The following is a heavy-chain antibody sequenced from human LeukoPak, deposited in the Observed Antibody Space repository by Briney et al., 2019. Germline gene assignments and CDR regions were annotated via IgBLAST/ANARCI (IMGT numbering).Heavy chain of an antibody. CDR2: IYYSGNT. CDR1: GDSISNSRYS. CDR3: ARTPRLGIVVRFDY. D-gene: IGHD2-21*01. Sequence: SETLSLTCTVSGDSISNSRYSWGWIRQPPGKGLEWIGSIYYSGNTYYNPSLKSRVTISVDTSKNQFSLKLSSVTAADTAVYYCARTPRLGIVVRFDYWGQGTLVTVSS. V-gene: IGHV4-39*01. J-gene: IGHJ4*02.